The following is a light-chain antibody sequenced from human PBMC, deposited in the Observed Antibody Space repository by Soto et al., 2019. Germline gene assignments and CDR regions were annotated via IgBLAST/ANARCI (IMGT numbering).Light chain of an antibody. J-gene: IGKJ1*01. V-gene: IGKV1-5*03. CDR3: QQFNTSPWT. CDR2: KSS. Sequence: DIQMTQSPSTLSASEGDRVTISCRASQSVSIWLAWYQQKPGRAPKLLIYKSSILESGVPSRFSGSGSGTEFTLTISSLQPDDFATYYCQQFNTSPWTFGQGTKVDNQT. CDR1: QSVSIW.